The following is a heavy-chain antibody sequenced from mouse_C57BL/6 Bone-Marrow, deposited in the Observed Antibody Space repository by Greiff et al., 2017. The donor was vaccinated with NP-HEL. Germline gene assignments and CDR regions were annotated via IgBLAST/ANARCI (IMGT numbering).Heavy chain of an antibody. V-gene: IGHV1-55*01. D-gene: IGHD1-1*01. J-gene: IGHJ3*01. CDR3: ASTAYYGSSQFAY. CDR2: IYPGSGST. CDR1: GYTFTSYW. Sequence: QVQLQQPGAELVKPGASVKMSCKASGYTFTSYWITWVKQRPGQGLEWIGDIYPGSGSTNYNEKFKSKATLTVDTSSSTAYMQLSSLTSEDSAVYCCASTAYYGSSQFAYWGQGTLVTVSA.